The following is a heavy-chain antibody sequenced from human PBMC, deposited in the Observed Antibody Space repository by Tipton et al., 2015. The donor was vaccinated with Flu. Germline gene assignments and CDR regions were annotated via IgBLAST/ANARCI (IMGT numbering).Heavy chain of an antibody. Sequence: SLRLSCAASGFTLSNYWMHWVRQAPGKGLVWVSRINTDGSSISYADSVKGRFTISRDNAKNTLYLQMNSLRAEDTAVYFCARGNFAANAFDIWGRGTMVTVSS. J-gene: IGHJ3*02. CDR1: GFTLSNYW. D-gene: IGHD1-7*01. CDR2: INTDGSSI. CDR3: ARGNFAANAFDI. V-gene: IGHV3-74*01.